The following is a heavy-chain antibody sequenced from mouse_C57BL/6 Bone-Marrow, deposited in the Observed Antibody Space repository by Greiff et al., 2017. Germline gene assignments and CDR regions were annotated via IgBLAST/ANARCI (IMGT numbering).Heavy chain of an antibody. CDR2: IRHKANGYTT. CDR1: GFTFTDYY. D-gene: IGHD4-1*01. CDR3: ARLETNWDWYFDV. V-gene: IGHV7-3*01. J-gene: IGHJ1*03. Sequence: EVKLVESGGGLVQPGGSLSLSCAASGFTFTDYYMSWVRQPPGKALEWLGFIRHKANGYTTEYSASVKGQFTISRDNSQSILYLQMHALRAEDSATYDCARLETNWDWYFDVWGTGTTVTVSS.